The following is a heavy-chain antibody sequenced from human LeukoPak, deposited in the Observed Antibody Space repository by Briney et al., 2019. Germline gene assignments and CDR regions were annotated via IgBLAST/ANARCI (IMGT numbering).Heavy chain of an antibody. V-gene: IGHV3-30*03. CDR1: GFTFSSYD. CDR2: IRYDGRHT. CDR3: ATQLGAFDY. J-gene: IGHJ4*02. Sequence: GGSLRLSCGASGFTFSSYDMHWVRRAPGKGLEWVAGIRYDGRHTYHADSVKGRFTISRDNSKNTLYLQMESLKTEDTAVYYCATQLGAFDYWGQGTLVTVSS. D-gene: IGHD5-18*01.